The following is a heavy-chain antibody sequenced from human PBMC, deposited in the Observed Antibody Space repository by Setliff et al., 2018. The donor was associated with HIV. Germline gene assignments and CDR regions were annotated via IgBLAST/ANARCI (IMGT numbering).Heavy chain of an antibody. V-gene: IGHV4-34*01. Sequence: LSLTCAVCGGSFSVYYWSWIRQPPGKGLEWIGDINHSGNTNYNPSLKRRITMSVDTSKNQFSLKMSSLTAADRAVYFCARGVSGDIAVVPGALEARFFDFWGQGSLVTVSS. CDR2: INHSGNT. CDR3: ARGVSGDIAVVPGALEARFFDF. J-gene: IGHJ4*01. D-gene: IGHD2-2*01. CDR1: GGSFSVYY.